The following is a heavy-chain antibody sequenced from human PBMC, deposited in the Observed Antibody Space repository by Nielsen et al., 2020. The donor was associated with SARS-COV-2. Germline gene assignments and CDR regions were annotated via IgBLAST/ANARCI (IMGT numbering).Heavy chain of an antibody. J-gene: IGHJ6*03. V-gene: IGHV3-30*18. Sequence: GESLKISCAASGFTFSSYGMHWVRQAPGKGLEWVAVISYDGSNKYYADSVKGRFTISRDNSKNTLYLQMNSLRAEDTAVYYCAKGGVPTTRSHYSYYYMDGWGKGTTVAVSS. D-gene: IGHD1-7*01. CDR1: GFTFSSYG. CDR3: AKGGVPTTRSHYSYYYMDG. CDR2: ISYDGSNK.